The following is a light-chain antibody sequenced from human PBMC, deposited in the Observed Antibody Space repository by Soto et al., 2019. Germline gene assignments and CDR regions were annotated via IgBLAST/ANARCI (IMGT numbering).Light chain of an antibody. Sequence: IVLTQSPGTLSLSPGERATLSCRASQSVSSSYLAWYQQKPGQAPRLLIYGASSRATGIPDRFSGSGSGTDFTLTIGRLEPEDFAVYYCQQYGSSLFTFGPGTKVDIK. V-gene: IGKV3-20*01. CDR2: GAS. J-gene: IGKJ3*01. CDR1: QSVSSSY. CDR3: QQYGSSLFT.